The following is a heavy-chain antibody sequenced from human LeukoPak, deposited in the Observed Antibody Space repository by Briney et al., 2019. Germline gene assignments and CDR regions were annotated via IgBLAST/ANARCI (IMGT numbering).Heavy chain of an antibody. CDR2: IYYSGST. J-gene: IGHJ6*02. CDR3: ARVYLNYDSSGYPLYYYGMDV. D-gene: IGHD3-22*01. Sequence: SETLSLTCTVSGGSISSYYWGWIRQPPGKGLEWIGYIYYSGSTNYNPSLKSRVTISVDTSKNQFSLKLSSVTAADTAVYYCARVYLNYDSSGYPLYYYGMDVWGQGTTVTVSS. V-gene: IGHV4-59*01. CDR1: GGSISSYY.